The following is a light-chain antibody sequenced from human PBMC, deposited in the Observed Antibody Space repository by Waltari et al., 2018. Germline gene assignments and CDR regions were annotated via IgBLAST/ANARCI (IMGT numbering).Light chain of an antibody. J-gene: IGKJ1*01. CDR1: QGVSTY. CDR3: QQYHTYPWT. V-gene: IGKV1-8*01. CDR2: ASS. Sequence: AIRLTQSPASLSASTGYRVTIPCRASQGVSTYLAWYQQKPGKAPSPLIYASSTLESGVPSKFSGSGSGTDFTLTISCLQSEDFATYYCQQYHTYPWTFGQGTKVEI.